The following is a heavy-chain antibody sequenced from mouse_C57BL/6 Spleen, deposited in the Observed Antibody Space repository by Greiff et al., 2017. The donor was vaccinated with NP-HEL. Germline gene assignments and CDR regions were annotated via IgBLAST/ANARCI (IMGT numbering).Heavy chain of an antibody. J-gene: IGHJ2*01. CDR2: ISSGSSTI. CDR1: GFTFSDYG. CDR3: ARLSNGGYFDY. Sequence: EVKLEESGGGLVKPGGSLKLSCAASGFTFSDYGMHWVRQAPEQGLEWVAYISSGSSTIYYADTVKGRFTISRDNAKNTLFLQMTSLRSEDTAMYYCARLSNGGYFDYWGQGTTLTVSS. D-gene: IGHD2-5*01. V-gene: IGHV5-17*01.